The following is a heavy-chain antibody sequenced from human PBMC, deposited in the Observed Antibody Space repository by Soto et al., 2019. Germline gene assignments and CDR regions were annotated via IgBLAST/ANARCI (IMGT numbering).Heavy chain of an antibody. J-gene: IGHJ4*02. CDR1: GCSISSGGYY. D-gene: IGHD5-12*01. V-gene: IGHV4-31*03. CDR3: ARGGGYDLVYYFDY. Sequence: QVQLQESGPGLVKPSQTLSLTCTVSGCSISSGGYYWSWIRQHPGKGLEWIGYIYYSGSTYYNPSLKSRVTISVDTTKNQFSMKLSSVTAADTAVYYCARGGGYDLVYYFDYWGQGTLVTVSS. CDR2: IYYSGST.